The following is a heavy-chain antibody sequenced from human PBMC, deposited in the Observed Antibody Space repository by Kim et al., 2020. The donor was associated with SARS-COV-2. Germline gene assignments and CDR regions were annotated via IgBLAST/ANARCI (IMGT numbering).Heavy chain of an antibody. D-gene: IGHD2-15*01. CDR3: ARGLVAATAYLL. CDR2: ISSSSSYI. V-gene: IGHV3-21*01. Sequence: GGSLRLSCAASGFTFSSYSMNWVRQAPGKGLEWVSSISSSSSYIYYADSVKGRFTISRDNAKNSLYLQMNSLRAEDTAVYYCARGLVAATAYLLWGQGTLVTVSS. CDR1: GFTFSSYS. J-gene: IGHJ4*02.